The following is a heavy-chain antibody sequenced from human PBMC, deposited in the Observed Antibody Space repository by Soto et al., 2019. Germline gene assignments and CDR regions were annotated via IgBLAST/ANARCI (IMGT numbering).Heavy chain of an antibody. Sequence: ASVKVSCKASGYTFTSYGISWVRQAPGQGPEWMGWNSAYNGNTNYAQKLQGRVTMTTDTSTSPAYMELRSLRSDDQAVYYCARADIAAAGTNWFEPWGQGTLVTVSS. V-gene: IGHV1-18*01. CDR2: NSAYNGNT. CDR1: GYTFTSYG. CDR3: ARADIAAAGTNWFEP. J-gene: IGHJ5*02. D-gene: IGHD6-13*01.